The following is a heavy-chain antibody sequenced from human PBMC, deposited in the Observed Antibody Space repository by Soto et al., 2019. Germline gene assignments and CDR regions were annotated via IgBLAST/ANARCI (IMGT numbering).Heavy chain of an antibody. CDR1: GFPFAPST. V-gene: IGHV3-23*01. D-gene: IGHD2-21*02. CDR2: ISVSVGST. Sequence: EVQLLQSGGGLVQPGGSLTLSCGVSGFPFAPSTMSWVRQAPGKGLEWVSTISVSVGSTYSADSVQGRCTVSSDISDNTLFLRMTSLTDDDTAVYFCAKRDVPHSTSNAYFYDHWGRGVLVTVSS. J-gene: IGHJ4*02. CDR3: AKRDVPHSTSNAYFYDH.